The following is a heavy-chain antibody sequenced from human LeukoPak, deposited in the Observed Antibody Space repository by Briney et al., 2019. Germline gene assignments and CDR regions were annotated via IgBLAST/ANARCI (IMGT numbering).Heavy chain of an antibody. CDR3: VKRLVDPAAFDY. J-gene: IGHJ4*02. V-gene: IGHV3-23*01. Sequence: GGSLRLSCTASGFTFNQYGMSWVRQAPGKGPEWVAGISGNTATINYAAPVKGRFTISRENSKSTLFLDMNSLRDDDTAVYYCVKRLVDPAAFDYWGQGTLVTVSS. CDR1: GFTFNQYG. D-gene: IGHD6-25*01. CDR2: ISGNTATI.